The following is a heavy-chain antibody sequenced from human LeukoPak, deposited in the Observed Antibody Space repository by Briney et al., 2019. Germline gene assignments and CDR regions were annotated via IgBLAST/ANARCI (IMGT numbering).Heavy chain of an antibody. CDR1: GYSISSGYY. CDR2: IYHSGST. V-gene: IGHV4-38-2*01. Sequence: PSETLSLTCAVSGYSISSGYYWGWLRQPPGKGLEWIGSIYHSGSTYYNPSLKSRVTISVDTSKNQFSLKLSSVSAADTAVYYCARYVGGYSYGYSFDYWGQGTLVTVSS. J-gene: IGHJ4*02. CDR3: ARYVGGYSYGYSFDY. D-gene: IGHD5-18*01.